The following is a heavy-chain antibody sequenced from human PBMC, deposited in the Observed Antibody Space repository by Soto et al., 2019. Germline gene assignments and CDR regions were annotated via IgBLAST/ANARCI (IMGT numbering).Heavy chain of an antibody. CDR3: AKGVTVGACDCYGTDV. D-gene: IGHD1-26*01. CDR1: GFTFSSYA. J-gene: IGHJ6*02. V-gene: IGHV3-23*01. CDR2: ISGGGGST. Sequence: VQLLESGGGLVQPGGSLRLSCAASGFTFSSYAMSWVRQAPGKGLEWVSAISGGGGSTYYADSVRGRFTISRDNSKNTQYVEMNSLRAEGRAEYYCAKGVTVGACDCYGTDVWGQGTTVTVSS.